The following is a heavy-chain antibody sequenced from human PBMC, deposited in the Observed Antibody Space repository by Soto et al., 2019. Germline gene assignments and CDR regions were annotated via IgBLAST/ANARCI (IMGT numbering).Heavy chain of an antibody. J-gene: IGHJ6*02. D-gene: IGHD3-16*02. CDR3: EAEMTFGKLSVV. CDR1: GDTDTNYV. V-gene: IGHV1-69*01. Sequence: QVQLVQSGAEVKKPGSSVKVSCKASGDTDTNYVISWVRQAPGQGLEWMGGIFPKFGTTYSAQKLQDRLTITADESTSTVYMQLSSLRLDDTAVSYCEAEMTFGKLSVVWGQGTTVTVSS. CDR2: IFPKFGTT.